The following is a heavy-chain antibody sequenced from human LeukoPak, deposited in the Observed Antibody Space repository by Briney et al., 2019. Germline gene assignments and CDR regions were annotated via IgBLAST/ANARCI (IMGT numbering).Heavy chain of an antibody. CDR1: GYSFTSYW. CDR2: IDPSDSYT. D-gene: IGHD3-9*01. CDR3: ARQHDILTSYPWYYYYGMDV. V-gene: IGHV5-10-1*01. J-gene: IGHJ6*04. Sequence: GESLKISCKGSGYSFTSYWISWVRQMPGKGLEWMGRIDPSDSYTNYSPSFQGHVTISADKSISTAYLQWSSLKASDTAMYYCARQHDILTSYPWYYYYGMDVWGKGTTVTVSS.